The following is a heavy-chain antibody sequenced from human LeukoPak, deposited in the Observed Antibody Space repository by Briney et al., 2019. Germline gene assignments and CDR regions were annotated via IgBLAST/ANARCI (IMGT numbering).Heavy chain of an antibody. CDR1: GGSISSGDYY. D-gene: IGHD3-22*01. J-gene: IGHJ6*02. V-gene: IGHV4-30-4*01. CDR3: VGGYYDSSGYRESGFGYYYYYGMDV. CDR2: IYYSGST. Sequence: SQTLSLTCTVSGGSISSGDYYWSWIRQPPGKGLEWIGYIYYSGSTYYNPSLKSRVTISVDTSKNQFSLKLSSVTAADTAVYYCVGGYYDSSGYRESGFGYYYYYGMDVWGQGTTVTVSS.